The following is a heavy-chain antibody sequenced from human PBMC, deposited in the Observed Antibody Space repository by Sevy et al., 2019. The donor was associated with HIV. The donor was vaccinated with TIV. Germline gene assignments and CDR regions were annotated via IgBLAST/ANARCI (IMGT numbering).Heavy chain of an antibody. D-gene: IGHD6-13*01. V-gene: IGHV1-46*01. CDR1: GYTFTSYY. Sequence: ASVKVSCKASGYTFTSYYMHWVRQAPGQGLEWMGIINPNDGSTSYAQKFQGRVTMTRDTSTSTVYMELSSLRSEDTAVYYCARDHTVIGSNWYCAFDIWGQGTMVTVSS. J-gene: IGHJ3*02. CDR3: ARDHTVIGSNWYCAFDI. CDR2: INPNDGST.